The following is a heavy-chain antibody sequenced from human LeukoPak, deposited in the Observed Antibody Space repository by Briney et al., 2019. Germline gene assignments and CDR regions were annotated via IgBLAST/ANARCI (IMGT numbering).Heavy chain of an antibody. CDR2: IKQDRSEK. J-gene: IGHJ3*02. V-gene: IGHV3-7*03. D-gene: IGHD3-9*01. Sequence: PGGSLRLSCAASGFTFSSYWMSWVRQAPGKGLEWVANIKQDRSEKYYVDSVKGRFTISRDNAKNSLYLQMNSLRAEDTAVYFCARVSYDILTGYSGDDAFDIWGQGTMVTVSS. CDR1: GFTFSSYW. CDR3: ARVSYDILTGYSGDDAFDI.